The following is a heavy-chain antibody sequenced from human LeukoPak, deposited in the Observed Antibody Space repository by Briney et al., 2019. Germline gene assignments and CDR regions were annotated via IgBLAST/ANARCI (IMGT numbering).Heavy chain of an antibody. CDR1: GFTFSSYS. Sequence: SGGSLRLSCAASGFTFSSYSMNWVRQAPGKGLEWVSYISSSSSTIYYADSVKGRFTISRDNAKNSLYLQMNSLRAEDTAVYYCARLYGDGDYWGQGTLVTVSS. J-gene: IGHJ4*02. CDR2: ISSSSSTI. CDR3: ARLYGDGDY. V-gene: IGHV3-48*04. D-gene: IGHD4-17*01.